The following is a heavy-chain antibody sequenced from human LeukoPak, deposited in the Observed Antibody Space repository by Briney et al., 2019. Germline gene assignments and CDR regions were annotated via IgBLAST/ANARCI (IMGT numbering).Heavy chain of an antibody. J-gene: IGHJ4*02. Sequence: KPSETLSLTCTVSGVSINTYFLSWIRQPPGKGLEWIGYVYYNGITNYNPSLKSRVSISLDTSKNQFSLRLNSVTAAETAVYYCASQLGGTTFHWGQGTLVTVSS. CDR1: GVSINTYF. CDR3: ASQLGGTTFH. V-gene: IGHV4-59*01. CDR2: VYYNGIT. D-gene: IGHD1/OR15-1a*01.